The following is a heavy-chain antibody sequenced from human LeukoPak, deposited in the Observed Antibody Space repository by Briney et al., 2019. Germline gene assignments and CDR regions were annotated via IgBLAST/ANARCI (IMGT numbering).Heavy chain of an antibody. CDR1: GYTFTSYG. Sequence: ASVKVSCKASGYTFTSYGISWVRQAPGQGLEWKGWISAYNGNTNYAQKLQGRVTMTTDTSTSTAYMELRSLRSDDTAVYYCARYSSGWDYYYYYMDVWGKGTTVTVSS. CDR2: ISAYNGNT. CDR3: ARYSSGWDYYYYYMDV. J-gene: IGHJ6*03. D-gene: IGHD6-19*01. V-gene: IGHV1-18*01.